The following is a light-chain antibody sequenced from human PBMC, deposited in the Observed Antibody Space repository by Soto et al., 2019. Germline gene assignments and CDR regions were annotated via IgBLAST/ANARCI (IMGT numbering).Light chain of an antibody. CDR2: CAS. V-gene: IGKV3-15*01. Sequence: ETVMTQSPATLSVSPGERATLSCGASQSVGSNLAWYQQKPGQAPRLLIYCASTRATGIPARFSGSGSGTEFTLTISSLQSEDFAVYYCQQYNKWPPVTFGPGTKVDIK. CDR1: QSVGSN. J-gene: IGKJ3*01. CDR3: QQYNKWPPVT.